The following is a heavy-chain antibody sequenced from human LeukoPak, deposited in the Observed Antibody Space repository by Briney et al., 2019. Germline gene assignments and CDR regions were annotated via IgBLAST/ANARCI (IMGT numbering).Heavy chain of an antibody. CDR1: GFTFSSYD. CDR3: ARDSGRRDLDY. J-gene: IGHJ4*02. D-gene: IGHD6-19*01. V-gene: IGHV3-48*03. CDR2: ISYSASTI. Sequence: PGGSLRLSCAGSGFTFSSYDMNWVRQAPGKGLEWVSYISYSASTIHHADSVKGRFTISRDNAKNSLYLQMNSLRAADTAIYYCARDSGRRDLDYWGQGTLVTVSS.